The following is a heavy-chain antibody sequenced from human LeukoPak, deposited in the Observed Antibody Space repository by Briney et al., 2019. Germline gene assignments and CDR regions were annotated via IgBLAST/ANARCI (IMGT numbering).Heavy chain of an antibody. V-gene: IGHV3-30*02. CDR3: AKGAYDFWSGYPYYMDV. CDR2: IRYDGSNK. CDR1: GFTFSSYG. D-gene: IGHD3-3*01. J-gene: IGHJ6*03. Sequence: GGSLRLSCAASGFTFSSYGMHWVRQAPGKGLEWVAFIRYDGSNKYYADSVKGRFTISRDNSKNTLYLQMNSLRAEDTAVYYCAKGAYDFWSGYPYYMDVWGKGTTVTVSS.